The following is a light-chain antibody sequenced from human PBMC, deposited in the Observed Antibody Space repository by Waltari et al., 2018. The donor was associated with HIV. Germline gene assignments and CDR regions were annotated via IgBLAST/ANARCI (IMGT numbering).Light chain of an antibody. J-gene: IGLJ1*01. Sequence: QSVLTQPPSVSAAPGQKVTISCSGSSSNIGNNYVSWYQQLPGTAPKLLIYDKNKRPSGIPDRFSGSKSGTSATLGITGLQTGDEADYYCGTCDSSLSEVFGTGTKVTVL. V-gene: IGLV1-51*01. CDR3: GTCDSSLSEV. CDR2: DKN. CDR1: SSNIGNNY.